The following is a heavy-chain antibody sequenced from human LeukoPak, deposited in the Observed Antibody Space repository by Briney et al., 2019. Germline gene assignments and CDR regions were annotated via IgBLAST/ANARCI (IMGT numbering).Heavy chain of an antibody. V-gene: IGHV3-48*04. J-gene: IGHJ6*03. D-gene: IGHD3-10*01. CDR1: GFTFTEYS. Sequence: GESLRLSCAASGFTFTEYSIIWVRQAPGKGLEWVSFISDISDRSSTIHYADSVKGRFTISRDNAERSVYLQMNSLRADDTAVYYCARVRGPTLKTCYMDVLGTGTTVTVSS. CDR3: ARVRGPTLKTCYMDV. CDR2: ISDRSSTI.